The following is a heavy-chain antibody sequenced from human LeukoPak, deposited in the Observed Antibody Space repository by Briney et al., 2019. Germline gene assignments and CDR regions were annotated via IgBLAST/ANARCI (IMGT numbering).Heavy chain of an antibody. Sequence: ASVKVSCKASGYTFTGYYMHWVRQAPGQGLEWMGWINPNSGGTNYAQKFQGRATMTRDTSISTAYMELSRLRSDDTAVYYCARDPMVRGSDWFDPWGQGTLVTVSS. CDR3: ARDPMVRGSDWFDP. D-gene: IGHD3-10*01. J-gene: IGHJ5*02. CDR1: GYTFTGYY. CDR2: INPNSGGT. V-gene: IGHV1-2*02.